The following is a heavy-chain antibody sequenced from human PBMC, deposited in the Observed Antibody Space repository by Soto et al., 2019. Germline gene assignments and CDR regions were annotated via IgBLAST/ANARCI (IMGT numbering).Heavy chain of an antibody. CDR1: GFTFSSYA. J-gene: IGHJ4*02. D-gene: IGHD2-15*01. Sequence: EVQLLESGGGLVQPGGSLRLSCAASGFTFSSYAMSWVRQAPGKGLEWVSAICGSGGATYYTDSVKGRFTISRDNSSSKLHLQMNNLRAEDTAIYYCAKGSGGNCYSHFDYCGQGTLVTVSS. V-gene: IGHV3-23*01. CDR3: AKGSGGNCYSHFDY. CDR2: ICGSGGAT.